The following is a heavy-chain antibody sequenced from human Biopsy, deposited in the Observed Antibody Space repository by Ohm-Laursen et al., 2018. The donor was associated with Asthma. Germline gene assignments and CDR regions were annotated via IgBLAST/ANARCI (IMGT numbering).Heavy chain of an antibody. J-gene: IGHJ6*02. Sequence: SVPDSCQISCYTFNSAGITWVRQAPGHGREWLGWISVYNGNTKVAQKLQDRVTMITDTSKSTAYRELRSLRSDDTAVYFCARAVDYSHYYGIDVWGQGTTVTVS. D-gene: IGHD3-10*01. CDR1: CYTFNSAG. CDR3: ARAVDYSHYYGIDV. CDR2: ISVYNGNT. V-gene: IGHV1-18*01.